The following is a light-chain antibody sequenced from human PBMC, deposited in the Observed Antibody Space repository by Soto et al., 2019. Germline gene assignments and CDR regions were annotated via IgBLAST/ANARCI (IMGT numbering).Light chain of an antibody. CDR2: GAS. J-gene: IGKJ2*01. Sequence: EIVLTQSPGLLSSSPGETAVLSCRASQSISAKHLAWYQLRPGPSPRLLLYGASGRAPGVPGRFSGSRSGAEFTLIISRREHQDYAVYCCQHLGTSSPYTFGQGTKLEI. CDR3: QHLGTSSPYT. V-gene: IGKV3-20*01. CDR1: QSISAKH.